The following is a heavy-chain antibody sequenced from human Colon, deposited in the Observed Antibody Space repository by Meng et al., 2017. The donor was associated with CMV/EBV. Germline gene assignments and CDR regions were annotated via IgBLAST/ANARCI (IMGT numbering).Heavy chain of an antibody. D-gene: IGHD2-21*01. CDR3: AIAYCRDDCPRGGFDY. CDR2: INPNSGDT. V-gene: IGHV1-2*02. J-gene: IGHJ4*02. CDR1: GYTFTGHH. Sequence: ASVKVSCKASGYTFTGHHVNWVRQAPGQGLEWMGWINPNSGDTNYAQKFQGRVTVTRDTSITTAYMDLSRLRSDDTAVYYCAIAYCRDDCPRGGFDYWGQGTLVTVSS.